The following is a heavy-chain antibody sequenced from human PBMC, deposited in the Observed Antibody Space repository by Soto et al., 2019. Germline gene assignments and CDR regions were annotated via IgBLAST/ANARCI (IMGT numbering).Heavy chain of an antibody. J-gene: IGHJ4*02. D-gene: IGHD3-10*01. CDR1: GDTFTSYY. V-gene: IGHV1-46*01. CDR2: INPSGGST. CDR3: AREGYGSGSYYEDPDY. Sequence: GASVKVSCKAPGDTFTSYYLNWVRQAPGQGLEWMGVINPSGGSTSYAQKLQGRVTMTRDTSTSTVYMELSSLRSEDTAVYYCAREGYGSGSYYEDPDYWGQGTLVTVSS.